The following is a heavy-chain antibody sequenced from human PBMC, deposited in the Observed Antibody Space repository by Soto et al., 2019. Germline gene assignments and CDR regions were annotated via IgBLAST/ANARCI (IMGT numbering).Heavy chain of an antibody. V-gene: IGHV3-74*01. J-gene: IGHJ5*02. Sequence: EVQLVESGGGLVQPGGSLRLSCAASGFSFSSYWMHWVRQAPGKGLVWVSLINSDGSSTSYADSVKGRFTISRENAKNTMYLQLNSLRAEDTAVYYCARGGGIVVVPAAMNNNWFDPWGQVTLVTV. CDR3: ARGGGIVVVPAAMNNNWFDP. D-gene: IGHD2-2*01. CDR1: GFSFSSYW. CDR2: INSDGSST.